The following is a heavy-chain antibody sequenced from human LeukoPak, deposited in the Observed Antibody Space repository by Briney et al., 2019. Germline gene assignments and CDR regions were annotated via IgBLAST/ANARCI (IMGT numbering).Heavy chain of an antibody. CDR3: ARVGYYDFWSGYYTYYYYYYMDV. CDR1: GYTFTSYG. CDR2: ISAYNGNT. J-gene: IGHJ6*03. D-gene: IGHD3-3*01. Sequence: ASVKVSCKASGYTFTSYGISWVRQAPGQGLEWMGWISAYNGNTNYAQKLQGRVTMTTDTSTSTAYMEMRSLRSDETAGYYCARVGYYDFWSGYYTYYYYYYMDVWGKGTTVTVSS. V-gene: IGHV1-18*01.